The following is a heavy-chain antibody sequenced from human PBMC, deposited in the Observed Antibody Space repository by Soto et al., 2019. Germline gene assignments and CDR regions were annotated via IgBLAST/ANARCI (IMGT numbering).Heavy chain of an antibody. CDR2: IYYSGST. V-gene: IGHV4-31*03. J-gene: IGHJ3*02. CDR1: VGPFSSGCYY. CDR3: ARGGSYYYDSSGYYYTTPGAFDI. Sequence: TLSLTCTDSVGPFSSGCYYWSWIGQHPGKGLEWIGYIYYSGSTYYNPSLKSRVTISVDTSKNQFSLKLSSVTAADTAVYYCARGGSYYYDSSGYYYTTPGAFDIWGQGTMVTVSS. D-gene: IGHD3-22*01.